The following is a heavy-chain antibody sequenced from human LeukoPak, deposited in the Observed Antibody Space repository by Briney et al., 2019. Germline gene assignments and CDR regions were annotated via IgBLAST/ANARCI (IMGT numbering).Heavy chain of an antibody. V-gene: IGHV4-30-4*01. J-gene: IGHJ4*02. Sequence: PSETLSLTCTVSGGSVSSGSYYWSWIRQPPGKGLEWIGYIYYSGSTYYNPSLKSRVTISVDTSKNQLSLKLSSVTAADTAVYYCARAQGYSGYDSPFDYWGQGTLVTVSS. D-gene: IGHD5-12*01. CDR3: ARAQGYSGYDSPFDY. CDR2: IYYSGST. CDR1: GGSVSSGSYY.